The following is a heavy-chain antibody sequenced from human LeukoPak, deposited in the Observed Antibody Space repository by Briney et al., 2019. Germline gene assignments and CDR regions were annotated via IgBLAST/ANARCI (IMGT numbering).Heavy chain of an antibody. J-gene: IGHJ4*02. CDR1: GGSISSSSHH. Sequence: SETLSLTCTVSGGSISSSSHHWSWVRQPPGKGLEWIGSIYYSGNTYYNPARQSRLTISLGTSNNQSSLKLTSVTAADTAVYYCTREYSSSSDYWGQGTLVTVSS. D-gene: IGHD6-6*01. V-gene: IGHV4-39*02. CDR2: IYYSGNT. CDR3: TREYSSSSDY.